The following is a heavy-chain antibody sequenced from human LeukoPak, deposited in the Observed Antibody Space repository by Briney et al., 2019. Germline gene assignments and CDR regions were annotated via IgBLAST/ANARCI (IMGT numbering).Heavy chain of an antibody. J-gene: IGHJ4*02. CDR2: ISGSGGGT. Sequence: GGSPRLSCAASGFTFSSYAMSWVRQAPGKGLEWASSISGSGGGTYYTDSVQGRFTMSRDNSKNTLSLQMNSLRAEDTALYYCAKDKLGAGGQSDYWGQGTLVTVSS. CDR1: GFTFSSYA. V-gene: IGHV3-23*01. CDR3: AKDKLGAGGQSDY. D-gene: IGHD6-13*01.